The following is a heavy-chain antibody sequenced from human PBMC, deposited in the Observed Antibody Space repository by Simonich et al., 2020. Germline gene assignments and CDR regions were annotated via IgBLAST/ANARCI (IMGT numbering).Heavy chain of an antibody. Sequence: QVQLQQWGAGLLKPSETLSLTCAVYGGSFSGYYWSWIRQPPGKGLEWIGEITHSGITNYNPSLKSRVTISVDTSKNQFSRKLSSVTAADTAVYYCARGKGWKNAFDIWGQGTMVTVSS. CDR1: GGSFSGYY. CDR2: ITHSGIT. CDR3: ARGKGWKNAFDI. J-gene: IGHJ3*02. V-gene: IGHV4-34*01. D-gene: IGHD1-1*01.